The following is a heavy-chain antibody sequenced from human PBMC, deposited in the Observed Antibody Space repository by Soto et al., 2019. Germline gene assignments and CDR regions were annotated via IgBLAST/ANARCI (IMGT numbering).Heavy chain of an antibody. D-gene: IGHD3-9*01. CDR1: GGSISSYY. V-gene: IGHV4-59*01. Sequence: QVQLQESGPGLVKPSETLSLTCTVSGGSISSYYWSWIRQPPGKGLEWIGYIYYSGSTNYNPSLKSRGTISVDTSKNQFSLKLSSVTAADTAVYYCARVIVPNYDILTGYYHGMDVWGQGTTVTVSS. CDR3: ARVIVPNYDILTGYYHGMDV. J-gene: IGHJ6*02. CDR2: IYYSGST.